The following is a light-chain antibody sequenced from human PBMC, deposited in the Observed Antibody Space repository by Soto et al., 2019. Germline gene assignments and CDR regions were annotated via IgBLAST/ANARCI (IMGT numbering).Light chain of an antibody. J-gene: IGKJ1*01. Sequence: DIQMTQSPSSLSASLGDRVTITCRASQNIGKYVNWFQQKPGEAPKLLVYGASNTLSAVPSRFSASGSGTDFTLTIHSLQLGDSGTYYCQQRRKTPRTLGHGTKV. V-gene: IGKV1-39*01. CDR3: QQRRKTPRT. CDR2: GAS. CDR1: QNIGKY.